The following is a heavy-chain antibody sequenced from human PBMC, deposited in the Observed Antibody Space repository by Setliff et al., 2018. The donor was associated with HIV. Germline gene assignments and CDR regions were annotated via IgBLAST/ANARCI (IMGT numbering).Heavy chain of an antibody. J-gene: IGHJ6*02. D-gene: IGHD2-2*01. CDR3: ARGQWPAPRPDFSDGYYNYGMDV. Sequence: SETLSLTCTVSGGSIRSHYWNWIRQSPGKGLEWIAYFYYSGSPNYNPSLKTRVTMSVDTSKNQISLTLNSVTAADAAVYYCARGQWPAPRPDFSDGYYNYGMDVWGQGTTVTVSS. CDR2: FYYSGSP. V-gene: IGHV4-59*11. CDR1: GGSIRSHY.